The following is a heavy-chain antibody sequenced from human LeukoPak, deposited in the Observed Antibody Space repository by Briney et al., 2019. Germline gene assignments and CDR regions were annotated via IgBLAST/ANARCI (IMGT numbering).Heavy chain of an antibody. Sequence: GGSLRPSCAASGFTFSSYSMNWVRQAPGKGLEWVSSISSTSAYIYYADSVKGRFAISRDNAKNSLYLQMNSLRAEDTAVYYCARGGGWDAYYYYGMDVWGQGTTVTVSS. CDR2: ISSTSAYI. V-gene: IGHV3-21*01. CDR1: GFTFSSYS. D-gene: IGHD6-19*01. CDR3: ARGGGWDAYYYYGMDV. J-gene: IGHJ6*02.